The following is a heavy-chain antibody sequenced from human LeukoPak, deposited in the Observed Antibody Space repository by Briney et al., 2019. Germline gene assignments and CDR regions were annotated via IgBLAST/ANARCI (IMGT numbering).Heavy chain of an antibody. CDR3: SRPNHVDTEDFDY. CDR2: IRSKAYGGTT. D-gene: IGHD2-2*02. Sequence: PGGSLRLFCTGSGFTLGDYAMSWVRQARGKGREWVGFIRSKAYGGTTEYAASVKGRFTISRDDSKSIAYLQINSLKTEDTAVYYCSRPNHVDTEDFDYWGQGTLVTVSS. J-gene: IGHJ4*02. CDR1: GFTLGDYA. V-gene: IGHV3-49*04.